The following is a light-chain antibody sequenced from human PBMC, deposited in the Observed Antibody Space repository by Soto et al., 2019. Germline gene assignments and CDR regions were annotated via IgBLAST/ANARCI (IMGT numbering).Light chain of an antibody. J-gene: IGKJ5*01. CDR1: QSVSSY. CDR2: DAS. Sequence: EIVLTQSPATLSLSPGERATLSCRASQSVSSYLAWYQQKPGQAPRLLIYDASNRATGIPARFSGSGSGTAFTLTTSSLEPEDFAVYYCQQRSNWPPITFGQGKRLEIK. V-gene: IGKV3-11*01. CDR3: QQRSNWPPIT.